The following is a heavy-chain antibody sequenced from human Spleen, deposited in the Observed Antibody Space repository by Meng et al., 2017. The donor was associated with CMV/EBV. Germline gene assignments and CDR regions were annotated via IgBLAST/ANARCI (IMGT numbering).Heavy chain of an antibody. CDR1: GFTFSSYA. Sequence: GESLKISCAASGFTFSSYALSWVRQAPGKGLEWVSTISGSDGSTYYADSVKGRFTISRDNSKNTLYLQMNSLRAEDTAVYYCAKGQPSTERYGAFDIWGQGTTVTVSS. V-gene: IGHV3-23*01. J-gene: IGHJ3*02. CDR3: AKGQPSTERYGAFDI. D-gene: IGHD3-9*01. CDR2: ISGSDGST.